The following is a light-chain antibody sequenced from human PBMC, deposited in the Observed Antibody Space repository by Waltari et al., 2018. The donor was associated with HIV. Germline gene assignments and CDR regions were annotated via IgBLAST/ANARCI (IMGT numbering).Light chain of an antibody. V-gene: IGKV1-5*03. J-gene: IGKJ2*01. CDR1: QSINSW. Sequence: DIQMTQSHSTLSASIGDRVTITCRASQSINSWLAWYQQKPGQAPKLLIFKASILESGVPSRFSGSGFGTEFTLTISDLQPDDFATYYCQQHYTSYSDIFGQGTKLEIK. CDR3: QQHYTSYSDI. CDR2: KAS.